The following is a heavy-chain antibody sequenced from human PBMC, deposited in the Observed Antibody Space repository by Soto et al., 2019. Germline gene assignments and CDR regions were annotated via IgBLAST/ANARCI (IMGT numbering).Heavy chain of an antibody. Sequence: GGSLRLSCEASGFNFSGSAMHWVRQASGKGLEWVGRIRSKANSYATAYAASVKGRFTISRDDSKNTAYLQMNSLKTEDTAVYYCTRPGYQYSPPEGGFDYWGQGTLVTVSS. CDR2: IRSKANSYAT. CDR3: TRPGYQYSPPEGGFDY. CDR1: GFNFSGSA. V-gene: IGHV3-73*01. J-gene: IGHJ4*02. D-gene: IGHD2-21*01.